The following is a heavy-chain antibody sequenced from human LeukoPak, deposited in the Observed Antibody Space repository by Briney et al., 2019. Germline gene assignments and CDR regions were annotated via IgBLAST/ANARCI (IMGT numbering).Heavy chain of an antibody. D-gene: IGHD3-16*01. V-gene: IGHV4-39*07. CDR1: GGSISSSSYY. J-gene: IGHJ2*01. Sequence: SETLSLTCTVSGGSISSSSYYWGWIRQPPGKGLEWIGSIYYSGSTYYNPSLKSRVTISVDTSKNQFSLKLSSVTAADTAVYYCARDKSLGGFETLYWYFDLWGRGTLVTVSS. CDR2: IYYSGST. CDR3: ARDKSLGGFETLYWYFDL.